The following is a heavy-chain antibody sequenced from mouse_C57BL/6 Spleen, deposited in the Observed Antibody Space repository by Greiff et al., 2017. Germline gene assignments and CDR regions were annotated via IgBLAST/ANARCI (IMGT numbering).Heavy chain of an antibody. CDR1: GFTFSSYG. D-gene: IGHD3-3*01. V-gene: IGHV5-6*01. Sequence: EVKLVESGGDLVKPGGSLKLSCAASGFTFSSYGMSWVRQTPDKRLEWVATISSGGSYTYYPDSVKGRFTISRDNAKNTLYLQMSSLKSEDTAMYYCARLPSWDRFAYWGQGTLVTVSA. CDR3: ARLPSWDRFAY. CDR2: ISSGGSYT. J-gene: IGHJ3*01.